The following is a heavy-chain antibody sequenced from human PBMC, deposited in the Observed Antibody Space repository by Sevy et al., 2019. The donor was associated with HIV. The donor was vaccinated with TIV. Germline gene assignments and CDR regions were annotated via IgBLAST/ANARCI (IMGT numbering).Heavy chain of an antibody. CDR2: IYYSGSP. CDR1: GGSISSSNYY. J-gene: IGHJ5*02. CDR3: AGMEVRGYNLLTGRSTGWFDP. V-gene: IGHV4-39*01. Sequence: SETLSLTCTVSGGSISSSNYYWGWIRQPPGKGLEWIGSIYYSGSPYYNPSLKSRVTISVDTSKNQFFLNLSSVTAPDTAVYYCAGMEVRGYNLLTGRSTGWFDPWGQGTLVTVSS. D-gene: IGHD3-9*01.